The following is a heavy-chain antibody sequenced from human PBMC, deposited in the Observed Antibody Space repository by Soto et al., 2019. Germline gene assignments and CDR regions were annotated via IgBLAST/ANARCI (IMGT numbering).Heavy chain of an antibody. Sequence: SETLSLTCAVSGGSISSSNRWSRVRPPPGKGLEWIGEIYHSGSTNYNPSLKSRVTISVDKSKNQFSLKLSSVTAADTAVYYCARCILRLSWFDPWVQGTLV. CDR3: ARCILRLSWFDP. V-gene: IGHV4-4*02. D-gene: IGHD2-15*01. J-gene: IGHJ5*02. CDR1: GGSISSSNR. CDR2: IYHSGST.